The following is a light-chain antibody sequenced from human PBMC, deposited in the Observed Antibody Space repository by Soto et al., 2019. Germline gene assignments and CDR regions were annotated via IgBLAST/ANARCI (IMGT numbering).Light chain of an antibody. CDR1: SSNIGSNY. V-gene: IGLV1-47*01. CDR3: AAWADSLSGVV. J-gene: IGLJ2*01. CDR2: RNN. Sequence: HSVLTQPPSASGTPGQRVTISCSGSSSNIGSNYVYWYQQLPGTAPKLLIYRNNQRPSGVPDRFSGSKSGTSASLAISGLRSEDEADYYCAAWADSLSGVVFGGGTKVTVL.